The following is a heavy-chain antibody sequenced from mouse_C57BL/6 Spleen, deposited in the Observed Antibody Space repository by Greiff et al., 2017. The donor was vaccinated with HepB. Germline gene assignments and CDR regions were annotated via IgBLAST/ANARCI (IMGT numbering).Heavy chain of an antibody. V-gene: IGHV5-17*01. Sequence: EVQLVESGGGLVKPGGSLKLSCAASGFTFSDYGMHWVRQAPEKGLEWVAYFSSGSSTIYYEDTVKGRFTITRDNAKNTLFLQMTRLRSEDTAMYYCARRDYSNPYWDFEYWGTGTTVTVSS. CDR2: FSSGSSTI. CDR1: GFTFSDYG. CDR3: ARRDYSNPYWDFEY. J-gene: IGHJ1*03. D-gene: IGHD2-5*01.